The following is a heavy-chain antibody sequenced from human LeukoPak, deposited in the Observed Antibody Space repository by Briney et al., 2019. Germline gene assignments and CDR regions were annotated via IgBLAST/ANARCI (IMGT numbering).Heavy chain of an antibody. CDR1: GLTVSSNY. D-gene: IGHD3-22*01. CDR2: IYSGGST. J-gene: IGHJ4*02. V-gene: IGHV3-66*01. Sequence: PGGSLRLSCAASGLTVSSNYMNWVRQAPGKGLEWVSVIYSGGSTYYADSVKGRFTISRDNAKNSLYLQMNSLRAEDTAVYYCARAVWDSSGHLFDYWGQGTLVTVSS. CDR3: ARAVWDSSGHLFDY.